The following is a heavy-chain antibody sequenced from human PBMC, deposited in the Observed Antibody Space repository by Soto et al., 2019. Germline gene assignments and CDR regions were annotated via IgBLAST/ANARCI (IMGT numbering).Heavy chain of an antibody. J-gene: IGHJ4*02. V-gene: IGHV3-74*01. CDR2: TNEDGSTI. D-gene: IGHD3-16*01. CDR1: GFTFSSYW. CDR3: KRDVGGGGGY. Sequence: EVQLVESGGGLVQPGGSLRLSCAASGFTFSSYWMHWVRQAPGKGLVWVSRTNEDGSTINYADSVKGRFTISRDNAKNRVYVEKNSLRAEDRAVYYCKRDVGGGGGYWGQGTLVTVSS.